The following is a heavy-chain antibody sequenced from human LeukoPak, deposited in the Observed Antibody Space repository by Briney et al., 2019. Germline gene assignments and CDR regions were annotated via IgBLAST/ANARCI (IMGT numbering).Heavy chain of an antibody. V-gene: IGHV3-15*01. J-gene: IGHJ4*02. CDR3: TTGVDY. Sequence: GGSLRLSCAASGFTFSNAWMSWVRQAPGKGLEWVGRIKSKTDGATTDYAAPVKGRFTISRDDSKNTLYLQMNSLKTEDTAVYYCTTGVDYWGQGTLVTVSS. CDR1: GFTFSNAW. CDR2: IKSKTDGATT.